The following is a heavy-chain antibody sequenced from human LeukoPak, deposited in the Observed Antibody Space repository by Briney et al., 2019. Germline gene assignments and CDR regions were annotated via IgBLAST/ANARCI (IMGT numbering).Heavy chain of an antibody. CDR3: ARNYGDYFDY. V-gene: IGHV3-53*01. CDR2: IYSGGST. D-gene: IGHD4-17*01. J-gene: IGHJ4*02. Sequence: GGSLRLSCVASGVTLSNYAMSWARQAPGKGLEWVSVIYSGGSTYYADSVKGRFTISRDNSKNTLYLQMNSLRAEDTAVYYCARNYGDYFDYWGQGTLVTVSS. CDR1: GVTLSNYA.